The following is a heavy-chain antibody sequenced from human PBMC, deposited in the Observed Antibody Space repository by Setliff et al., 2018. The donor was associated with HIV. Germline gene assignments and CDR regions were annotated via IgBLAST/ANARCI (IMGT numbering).Heavy chain of an antibody. V-gene: IGHV4-4*07. CDR3: ARGVAAAGL. D-gene: IGHD6-13*01. J-gene: IGHJ4*02. Sequence: SETLSLTCTVSGAPISSYYWSWIRQPAGKGLEWSGRIYSGSTNYNPSLKSRVTMSVDTSKNQFSLCLSSVTAADTAVYYCARGVAAAGLWGQGTPVTVSS. CDR2: IYSGST. CDR1: GAPISSYY.